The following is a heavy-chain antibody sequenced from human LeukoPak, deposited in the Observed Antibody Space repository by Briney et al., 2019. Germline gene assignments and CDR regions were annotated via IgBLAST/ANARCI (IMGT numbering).Heavy chain of an antibody. J-gene: IGHJ3*02. D-gene: IGHD3-22*01. V-gene: IGHV4-59*01. CDR2: MYYSGST. Sequence: SETLSLSCTVSGGSNTNDFWSWIRQPPGKGLEWIGYMYYSGSTNYHPSLKSRVTISIDTSKNQFSLKLSSVTAADTAVYYCAKVITGLYAFDIWGQGTMVTVSS. CDR3: AKVITGLYAFDI. CDR1: GGSNTNDF.